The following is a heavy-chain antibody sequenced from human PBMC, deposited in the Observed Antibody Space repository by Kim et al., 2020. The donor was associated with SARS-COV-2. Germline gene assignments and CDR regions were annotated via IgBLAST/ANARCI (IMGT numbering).Heavy chain of an antibody. Sequence: GGSLRLSCAASGFTFSSYGMHWVRQAPGKGLEWVAVISYDGSNKYYADSVKGRFTISRDNSKNTLYLQMNSLRAEDTAVYYCAKDPSSSWHDAFDIWGQGTMVTVSS. V-gene: IGHV3-30*18. J-gene: IGHJ3*02. CDR3: AKDPSSSWHDAFDI. D-gene: IGHD6-13*01. CDR1: GFTFSSYG. CDR2: ISYDGSNK.